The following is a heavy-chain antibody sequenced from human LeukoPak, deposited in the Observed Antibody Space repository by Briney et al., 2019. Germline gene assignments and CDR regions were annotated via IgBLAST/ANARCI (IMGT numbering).Heavy chain of an antibody. CDR2: NNHSGST. D-gene: IGHD6-13*01. J-gene: IGHJ3*02. V-gene: IGHV4-34*01. Sequence: PSETLSLTCAVYGGSFSGYFWSWIRQPPGKGLEWIGENNHSGSTNYNPSLKSRVTMSVDTSEDLFSLKLSSVTAADTAVYFCARGLDSSSFTSFDIWGQGTLVTVSS. CDR1: GGSFSGYF. CDR3: ARGLDSSSFTSFDI.